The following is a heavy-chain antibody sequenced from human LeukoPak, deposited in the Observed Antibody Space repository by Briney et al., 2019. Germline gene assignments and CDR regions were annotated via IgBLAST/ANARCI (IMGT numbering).Heavy chain of an antibody. D-gene: IGHD3-22*01. CDR2: IYYSGST. J-gene: IGHJ6*02. V-gene: IGHV4-59*01. CDR1: GGSIRSYY. CDR3: ARYYYDSSGYYSPYYYYGMDV. Sequence: SETLSLTCTVSGGSIRSYYWSWIRQPPGKGLEWIGYIYYSGSTNYNPSLKSRVTTSVDTSKNQFSLKLSSVTAADTAVYYCARYYYDSSGYYSPYYYYGMDVWGQGTTVTVSS.